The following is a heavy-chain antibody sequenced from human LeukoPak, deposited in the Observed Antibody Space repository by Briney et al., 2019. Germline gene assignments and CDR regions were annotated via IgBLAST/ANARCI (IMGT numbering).Heavy chain of an antibody. CDR3: ASPAGDSSGYYGMDV. Sequence: SETLSLTCAVYGGSFSGYYWSWIRQPPGKGLEWIGEINHSGSTNYNPSLKSRVTISVDTSKNQFSLKLSSVTAADTAVYYCASPAGDSSGYYGMDVWGQGTTVTVSS. D-gene: IGHD3-22*01. V-gene: IGHV4-34*01. CDR2: INHSGST. CDR1: GGSFSGYY. J-gene: IGHJ6*02.